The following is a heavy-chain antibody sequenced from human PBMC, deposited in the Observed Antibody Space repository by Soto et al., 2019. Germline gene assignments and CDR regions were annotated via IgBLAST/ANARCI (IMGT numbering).Heavy chain of an antibody. CDR3: ARHPGGRGYCSGGSCLSYYYYMDV. J-gene: IGHJ6*03. V-gene: IGHV4-59*08. CDR1: SGSISTYY. Sequence: PSETLSLTCTVSSGSISTYYWSWIRQPPGKGLEWIGYTYYTGSTNYNPSLKTRVAISVDTSKNQFSLKLSSVTAADTAVYYCARHPGGRGYCSGGSCLSYYYYMDVWGKGTTVTVSS. CDR2: TYYTGST. D-gene: IGHD2-15*01.